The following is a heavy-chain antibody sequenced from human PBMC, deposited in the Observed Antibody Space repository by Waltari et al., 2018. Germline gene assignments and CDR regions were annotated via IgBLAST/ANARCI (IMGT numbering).Heavy chain of an antibody. CDR1: GYTFTSYA. CDR2: INTNTGNP. Sequence: QVQLVQSGSELKKPGASVKVSCKASGYTFTSYAMNWVRQAPGQGLEWMGGINTNTGNPTYAHGFTGRFVFSLDTSVSTAYLQISSLKAEDTAVYYCARDGRVAARPSVGFDYWGQGTLVTVSS. V-gene: IGHV7-4-1*02. CDR3: ARDGRVAARPSVGFDY. D-gene: IGHD6-6*01. J-gene: IGHJ4*02.